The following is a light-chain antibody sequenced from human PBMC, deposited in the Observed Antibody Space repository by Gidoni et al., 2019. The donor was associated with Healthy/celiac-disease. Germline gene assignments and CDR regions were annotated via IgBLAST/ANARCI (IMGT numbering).Light chain of an antibody. Sequence: DIVMTQSPDPLAVSLGERATINCKSSQSVLYSSNNKNNLAWYQQKPGQPPKLLIDWASTRESGVPDRFSGSGSGTDFTLTISSLQAEDVAVYYCQQYYSIPLTFSPRTKVDIK. J-gene: IGKJ3*01. CDR3: QQYYSIPLT. CDR2: WAS. CDR1: QSVLYSSNNKNN. V-gene: IGKV4-1*01.